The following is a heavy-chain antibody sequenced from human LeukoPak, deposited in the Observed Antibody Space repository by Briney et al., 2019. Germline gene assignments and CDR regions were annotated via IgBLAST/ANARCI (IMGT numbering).Heavy chain of an antibody. CDR3: ARGGAYFDY. Sequence: SETLSLTCTVSGVSISSYYWSWIRQPPGKGLEWIGYIYYSGTTNYNPSLRSRVAISIDTSENHFSLKLSSVTAADTAVYFCARGGAYFDYWGQGSLVAVSS. J-gene: IGHJ4*02. CDR1: GVSISSYY. CDR2: IYYSGTT. D-gene: IGHD3-16*01. V-gene: IGHV4-59*01.